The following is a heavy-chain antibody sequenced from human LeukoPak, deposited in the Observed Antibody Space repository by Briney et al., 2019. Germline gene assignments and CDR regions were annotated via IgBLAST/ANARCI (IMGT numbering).Heavy chain of an antibody. J-gene: IGHJ5*01. Sequence: GGSLRLSCAACGFTFSNYWMHWVRQAPGKGLVWVSRIYSDGGSLRYADAVKGRVTISRDNDRNMLYLQMNRLRAEDTATYYCARSLGGMDSRGHGTPGT. CDR2: IYSDGGSL. V-gene: IGHV3-74*01. CDR1: GFTFSNYW. CDR3: ARSLGGMDS.